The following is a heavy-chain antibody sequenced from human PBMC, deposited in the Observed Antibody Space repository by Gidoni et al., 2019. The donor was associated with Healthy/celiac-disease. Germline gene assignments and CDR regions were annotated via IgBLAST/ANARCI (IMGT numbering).Heavy chain of an antibody. J-gene: IGHJ5*02. D-gene: IGHD3-16*01. CDR1: GGSISTYS. CDR3: ARHGGGNWFDP. V-gene: IGHV4-59*08. Sequence: QVQLQESGPAPVMPSETLSPPSPASGGSISTYSWRCIRQPPGKGLEWIAYIYYSGSTNSNPPLKSRVTISVDTSKNQFSLKLSSVTAADTAVYYCARHGGGNWFDPWGQGTLVTVSS. CDR2: IYYSGST.